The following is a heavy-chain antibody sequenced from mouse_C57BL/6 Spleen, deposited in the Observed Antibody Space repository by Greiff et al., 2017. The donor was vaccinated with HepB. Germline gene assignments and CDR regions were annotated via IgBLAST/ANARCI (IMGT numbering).Heavy chain of an antibody. CDR2: FYPGSGSI. CDR3: ARHGDYGSSYFPYYFDY. D-gene: IGHD1-1*01. J-gene: IGHJ2*01. CDR1: GYTFTEYT. Sequence: VQLQQSGAELVKPGASVKLSCKASGYTFTEYTIHWVKQRSGQGLEWIGWFYPGSGSIKYNEKFKDKATLTADKSSSTVYMELSRLTSEDSAVYFCARHGDYGSSYFPYYFDYWGQGTTLTVSS. V-gene: IGHV1-62-2*01.